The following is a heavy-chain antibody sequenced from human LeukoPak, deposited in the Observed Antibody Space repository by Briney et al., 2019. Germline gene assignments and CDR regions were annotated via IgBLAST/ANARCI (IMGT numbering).Heavy chain of an antibody. CDR1: GFTFSSYG. V-gene: IGHV3-30*03. Sequence: PGGSLRLSCAASGFTFSSYGMHWVRQAPGKRLECVAVVSYDGSNKYYADSVKGRFTISRDNSKNTLYLQMNSLRAEDTAVYYCARGGQGYGPPPFDYWGQGTLVTVSS. CDR3: ARGGQGYGPPPFDY. D-gene: IGHD5-18*01. J-gene: IGHJ4*02. CDR2: VSYDGSNK.